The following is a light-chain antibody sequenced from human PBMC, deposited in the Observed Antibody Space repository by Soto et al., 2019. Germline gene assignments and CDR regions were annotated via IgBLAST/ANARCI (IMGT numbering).Light chain of an antibody. CDR1: QSVSSNY. Sequence: EVMLTQSPGTLSLSPGERATLSCRASQSVSSNYFAWYQQKSGQAPRLLIYGASNSATGIPNRFSGSGSGTDFTLTIRRLEPEDFAVYYCQQYDTSPRTFGQGTKVEFK. J-gene: IGKJ1*01. CDR2: GAS. CDR3: QQYDTSPRT. V-gene: IGKV3-20*01.